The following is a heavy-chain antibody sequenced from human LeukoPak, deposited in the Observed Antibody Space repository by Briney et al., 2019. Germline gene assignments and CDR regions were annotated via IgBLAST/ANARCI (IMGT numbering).Heavy chain of an antibody. CDR3: AKRSNSGWGYYFDY. CDR2: ISGSGGRT. D-gene: IGHD6-19*01. CDR1: GFTFSNYG. Sequence: GGSLRLSCAASGFTFSNYGMHWVRQAPGKGLEWVSAISGSGGRTYYADSVKGRFTISRDNSKNTLYLQMNSLRAEDTAVYYCAKRSNSGWGYYFDYWGQGTLVTVSS. J-gene: IGHJ4*02. V-gene: IGHV3-23*01.